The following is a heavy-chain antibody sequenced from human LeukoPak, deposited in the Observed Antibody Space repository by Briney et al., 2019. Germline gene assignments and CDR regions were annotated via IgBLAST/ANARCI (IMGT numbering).Heavy chain of an antibody. Sequence: SETLSLTCTVSGGSVSGYYWNWIRQPPGKGLAWIGYIYYSGDSDYNPSLKSRVSISLDTSKNQLSLKLISVTAADTAVYYCARAHSNNWHVDYWGQGTLVTVSS. D-gene: IGHD1-1*01. J-gene: IGHJ4*02. CDR1: GGSVSGYY. CDR2: IYYSGDS. CDR3: ARAHSNNWHVDY. V-gene: IGHV4-59*02.